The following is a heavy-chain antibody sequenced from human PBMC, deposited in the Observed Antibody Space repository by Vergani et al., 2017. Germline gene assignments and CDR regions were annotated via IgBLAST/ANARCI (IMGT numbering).Heavy chain of an antibody. CDR1: GFSFTTYA. J-gene: IGHJ6*02. V-gene: IGHV3-21*01. CDR3: ARDLLAVADDGMDG. Sequence: EVQLLESGGDLVQPGGSLRLSCAASGFSFTTYAMSWVRQAPGKGLEWVSSISSSSSYIYYADSVKGRFTISRDNAKNSLYLQMNSLRAEDTAVYYCARDLLAVADDGMDGWGQGTTVTVSS. D-gene: IGHD6-19*01. CDR2: ISSSSSYI.